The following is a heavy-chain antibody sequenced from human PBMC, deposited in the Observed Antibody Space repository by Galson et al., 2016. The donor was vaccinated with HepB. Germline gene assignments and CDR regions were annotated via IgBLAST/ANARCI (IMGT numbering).Heavy chain of an antibody. CDR2: IYYSGST. J-gene: IGHJ6*02. V-gene: IGHV4-39*01. CDR3: PRLEAADPLLDYGMDV. Sequence: SETLSPTCTVSGGSISSRSYYWGWIRQPPGKGLELIGSIYYSGSTHYNPSPKSRVTISVDTSQNQFSLKLSAVTAADTAVYYRPRLEAADPLLDYGMDVWGRGTTVTVSS. CDR1: GGSISSRSYY. D-gene: IGHD6-13*01.